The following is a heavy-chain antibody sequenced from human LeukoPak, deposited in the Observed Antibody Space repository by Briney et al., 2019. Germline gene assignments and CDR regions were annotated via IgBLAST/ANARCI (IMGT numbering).Heavy chain of an antibody. Sequence: SETLSLTCTVSGGSIFDYYWSWFRRPPGKALEYIGYIYYSGTTSYNPSLKGRVTMSVDTSKKQLSLKLRSVNGADTAMYYCARRIGGGWAYWYFDLWGRGTLVTVSS. J-gene: IGHJ2*01. V-gene: IGHV4-59*08. CDR2: IYYSGTT. D-gene: IGHD6-19*01. CDR3: ARRIGGGWAYWYFDL. CDR1: GGSIFDYY.